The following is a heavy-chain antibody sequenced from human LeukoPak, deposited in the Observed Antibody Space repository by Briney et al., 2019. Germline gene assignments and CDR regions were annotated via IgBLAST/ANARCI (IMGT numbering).Heavy chain of an antibody. D-gene: IGHD5-18*01. V-gene: IGHV1-18*01. Sequence: ASVEVSCKASGYTFTSYGISWVRQAPGQGLEWMGWISAYNGNTNYAQKLQGRVTMTTDTSTSTAYMELRSLRSDDTAVYYCARAYVDTAMPSDYYYYYMDVWGKGTTVTVSS. CDR2: ISAYNGNT. CDR3: ARAYVDTAMPSDYYYYYMDV. J-gene: IGHJ6*03. CDR1: GYTFTSYG.